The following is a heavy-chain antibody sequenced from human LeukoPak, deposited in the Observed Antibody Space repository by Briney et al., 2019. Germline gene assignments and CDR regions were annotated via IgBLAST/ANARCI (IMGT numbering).Heavy chain of an antibody. V-gene: IGHV3-64*01. CDR3: AGGRGYIYGSDY. J-gene: IGHJ4*02. CDR1: GFMFSNYD. Sequence: GGSLRLSCAASGFMFSNYDMHWVRQAPGKGLEYVSHISADGGSTYYAISVKGRFTISRDNSKNTLYLKMGSLRAEDMAVYYCAGGRGYIYGSDYWGQGTLVTVSS. D-gene: IGHD5-18*01. CDR2: ISADGGST.